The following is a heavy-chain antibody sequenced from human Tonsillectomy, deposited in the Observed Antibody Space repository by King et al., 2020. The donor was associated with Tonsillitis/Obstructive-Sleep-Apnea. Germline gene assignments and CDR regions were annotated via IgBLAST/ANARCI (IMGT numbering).Heavy chain of an antibody. D-gene: IGHD2-2*01. V-gene: IGHV1-69*10. Sequence: QLVQSGAEVKKPGSSVKVSCKASGGTFSSYAISWVRQAPGQGLEWMGGIIPILGIANYAQKFQGRVTITADKSTSTAYMELSSLRSEDTAVYYCARVIVKNQLLYNWFDPWGQGTLVTVSS. CDR2: IIPILGIA. J-gene: IGHJ5*02. CDR3: ARVIVKNQLLYNWFDP. CDR1: GGTFSSYA.